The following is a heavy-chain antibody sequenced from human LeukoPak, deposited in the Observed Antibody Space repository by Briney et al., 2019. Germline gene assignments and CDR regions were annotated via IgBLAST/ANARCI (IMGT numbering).Heavy chain of an antibody. J-gene: IGHJ4*02. D-gene: IGHD1-26*01. Sequence: GGSLRLSCAASGFTFSSYSMNWVRQAPGKGLEWVSAISGGGSSTYYANSVKGRFTISRDNSKNTLYLQMNSLRAEDTAVYYCAKEALSGSYSYIDYWGQGTLVTISS. V-gene: IGHV3-23*01. CDR1: GFTFSSYS. CDR2: ISGGGSST. CDR3: AKEALSGSYSYIDY.